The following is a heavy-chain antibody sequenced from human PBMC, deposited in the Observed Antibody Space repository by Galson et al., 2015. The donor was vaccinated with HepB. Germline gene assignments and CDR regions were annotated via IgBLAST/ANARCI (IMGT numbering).Heavy chain of an antibody. CDR2: ISSQGVST. Sequence: SLRLSCAASGFTFSSYAIDWVRQAPGKGLEYVSGISSQGVSTYYANSVKGRFTISRDNSKNTVYLQMGSLRAEDMAVHYCARDRSGSGWYRGAFDIWGQGTVVTVSS. J-gene: IGHJ3*02. D-gene: IGHD6-19*01. CDR1: GFTFSSYA. CDR3: ARDRSGSGWYRGAFDI. V-gene: IGHV3-64*01.